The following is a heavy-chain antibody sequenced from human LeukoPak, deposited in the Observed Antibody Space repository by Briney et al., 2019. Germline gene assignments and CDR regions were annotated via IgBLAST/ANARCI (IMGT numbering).Heavy chain of an antibody. D-gene: IGHD6-6*01. J-gene: IGHJ4*02. V-gene: IGHV4-39*01. CDR2: IYYSGNT. CDR1: GDSISSSSYY. Sequence: SETLSLTCTVSGDSISSSSYYWGWIRQPPGKGLEWIGSIYYSGNTYYNTSLKSRVTIFVDTSKNQFSLKLKSVTAADTAVHYCARQYSSSSEAYFDYWGQGTLVTVSS. CDR3: ARQYSSSSEAYFDY.